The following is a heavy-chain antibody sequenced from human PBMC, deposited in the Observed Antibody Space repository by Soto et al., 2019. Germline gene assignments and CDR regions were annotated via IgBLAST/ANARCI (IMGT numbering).Heavy chain of an antibody. CDR3: AREDSDSSGYYYAVLGWFDP. CDR1: GFTFSSYW. Sequence: PGGSLRLSCAASGFTFSSYWMHWVRQAPGKGLVWVSRINSDGSSTSYADSVKGRFTISRDNAKNTLYLQMNSLRAEDTAVYYCAREDSDSSGYYYAVLGWFDPWGQGTLVTAPQ. CDR2: INSDGSST. V-gene: IGHV3-74*01. J-gene: IGHJ5*02. D-gene: IGHD3-22*01.